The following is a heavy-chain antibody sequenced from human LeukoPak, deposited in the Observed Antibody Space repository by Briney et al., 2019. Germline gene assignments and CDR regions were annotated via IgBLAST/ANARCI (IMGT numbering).Heavy chain of an antibody. D-gene: IGHD3-22*01. CDR2: ISHSGST. CDR3: ARGGYYYDTCGPFDY. J-gene: IGHJ4*02. CDR1: GGSINSGGYY. Sequence: PSQTLSLTCTVSGGSINSGGYYWSWIRQHPGRGLEWIGYISHSGSTSYNPSLKSRVTISVDTSNNEFSLRLTSVTAADTAVYYCARGGYYYDTCGPFDYWGQGTLVTVSS. V-gene: IGHV4-31*03.